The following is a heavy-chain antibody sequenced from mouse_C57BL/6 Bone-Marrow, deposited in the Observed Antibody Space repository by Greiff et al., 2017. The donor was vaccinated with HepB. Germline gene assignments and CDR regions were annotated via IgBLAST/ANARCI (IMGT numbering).Heavy chain of an antibody. CDR1: GFTFSDYY. V-gene: IGHV5-16*01. Sequence: DVKLVESEGGLVQPGSSMKLSCTASGFTFSDYYMAWVRQVPEKGLEWVANINYDGSSTYYLDSLKSRFIISRDNAKNILYLQMSSLKSEDTATYYCARERLYYGSSYDYAMDYWGQGTSVTVSS. D-gene: IGHD1-1*01. J-gene: IGHJ4*01. CDR3: ARERLYYGSSYDYAMDY. CDR2: INYDGSST.